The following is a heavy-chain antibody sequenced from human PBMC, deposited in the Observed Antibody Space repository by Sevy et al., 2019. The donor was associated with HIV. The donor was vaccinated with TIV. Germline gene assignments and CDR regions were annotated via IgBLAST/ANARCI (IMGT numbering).Heavy chain of an antibody. J-gene: IGHJ4*02. Sequence: GGSLRLSCAASGFTFSSYVMHWVRQAPGKGLEWVAVISYDGSEKYHADSVKGRFTISRDNSKNTLYLQMNSLRTEDTAVYYCARAQVILLWFGEFPLWGQGTPVTVSS. D-gene: IGHD3-10*01. CDR1: GFTFSSYV. CDR3: ARAQVILLWFGEFPL. CDR2: ISYDGSEK. V-gene: IGHV3-30*04.